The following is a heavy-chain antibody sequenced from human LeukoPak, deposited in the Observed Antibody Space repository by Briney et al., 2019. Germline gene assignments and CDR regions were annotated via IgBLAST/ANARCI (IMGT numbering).Heavy chain of an antibody. J-gene: IGHJ5*02. CDR1: GGSFSGYF. CDR2: INHSGST. Sequence: PSETLSLTCAVYGGSFSGYFLTWIRQPPGKGLEWIGEINHSGSTNYNPSLKSRVTISIDTSKNQFSQKLSSVTAADTAVYYCARAFGTTGTTGGWFDPWGQGTLVSVSS. CDR3: ARAFGTTGTTGGWFDP. D-gene: IGHD1-1*01. V-gene: IGHV4-34*01.